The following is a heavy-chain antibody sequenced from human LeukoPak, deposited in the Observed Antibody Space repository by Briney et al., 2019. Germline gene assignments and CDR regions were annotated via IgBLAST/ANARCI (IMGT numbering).Heavy chain of an antibody. CDR2: ISGSAHKI. D-gene: IGHD5-18*01. CDR1: GFTFSNYA. J-gene: IGHJ4*02. V-gene: IGHV3-23*01. Sequence: GSLRLSCVASGFTFSNYAMSWFRQAPERGLDWVSVISGSAHKIRYADSVKGRFTISRDNSENTVYLQVNNLRAAETALYYCAGRVTAYSAGYDYWGQGTLVTVSS. CDR3: AGRVTAYSAGYDY.